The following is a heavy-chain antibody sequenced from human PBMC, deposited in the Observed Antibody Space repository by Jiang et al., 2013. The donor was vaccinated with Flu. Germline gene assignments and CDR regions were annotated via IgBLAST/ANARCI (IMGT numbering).Heavy chain of an antibody. Sequence: SGAEVKKPGSSVKVSCKASGGTFSSYAISWVRQAPGRGLEWMGGIIPIFGTANYAQKFQGRVTITADESTSTAYMELSSLRSEDTAVYYCASILHYDFSRTYYYYGMDVWGQGTTVTVSS. CDR2: IIPIFGTA. CDR1: GGTFSSYA. V-gene: IGHV1-69*01. J-gene: IGHJ6*02. CDR3: ASILHYDFSRTYYYYGMDV. D-gene: IGHD3-3*01.